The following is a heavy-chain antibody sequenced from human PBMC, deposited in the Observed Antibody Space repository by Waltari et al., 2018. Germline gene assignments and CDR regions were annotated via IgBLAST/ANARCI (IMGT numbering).Heavy chain of an antibody. J-gene: IGHJ3*02. CDR1: GGSLSGYY. V-gene: IGHV4-34*01. Sequence: QVQLQQWGAGLLKPSETLSLTCAVYGGSLSGYYWTWFRQPPGKGLEWIGDITHIGSGSTNYSPYLKSRVTISVDTSKSQFSLKVTSVTAADTAMYYCARIKSRAFDIWGQGTMVTVSS. CDR3: ARIKSRAFDI. CDR2: ITHIGSGST.